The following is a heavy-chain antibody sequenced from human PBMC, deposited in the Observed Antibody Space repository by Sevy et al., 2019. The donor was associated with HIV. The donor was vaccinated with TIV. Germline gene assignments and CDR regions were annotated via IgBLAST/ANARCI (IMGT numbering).Heavy chain of an antibody. CDR2: ISYSGSST. V-gene: IGHV3-48*03. Sequence: GGSLRLSCTASGFMFSSYEMNWVRQAPGKGLEWISYISYSGSSTYYSGSVKGRFTISRDTAKNSLYLQMNSLRAEDTAVYYCARDLPPSATTVAHFDYWGQGTLVTVSS. CDR1: GFMFSSYE. J-gene: IGHJ4*02. D-gene: IGHD4-17*01. CDR3: ARDLPPSATTVAHFDY.